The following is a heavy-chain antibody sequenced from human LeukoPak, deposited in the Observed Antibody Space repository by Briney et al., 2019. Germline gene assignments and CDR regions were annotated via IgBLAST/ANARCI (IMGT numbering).Heavy chain of an antibody. V-gene: IGHV1-69*05. CDR3: ARDDFTENWFDP. CDR2: IIPIFGTA. Sequence: EASVKVSCKTSGGTFSSYAISWVRQAPGQGLEWMGGIIPIFGTANYAQKLQGRVTMTTDTSTSTAYMELRSLRSDDTAVYYCARDDFTENWFDPWGQGTLVTVSS. J-gene: IGHJ5*02. D-gene: IGHD1-14*01. CDR1: GGTFSSYA.